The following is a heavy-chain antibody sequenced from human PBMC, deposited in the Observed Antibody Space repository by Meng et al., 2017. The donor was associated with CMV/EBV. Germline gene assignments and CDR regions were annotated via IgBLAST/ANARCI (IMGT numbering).Heavy chain of an antibody. J-gene: IGHJ4*02. CDR3: ARGGGIWFGEGLIDY. Sequence: GGSLRLSCAASGFTFSSYSMNWVRQAPGKGLEWVSSISSSSYIYYADSVKGRFTISRDNAKNSLYLQMNSLRAEDTAVYYCARGGGIWFGEGLIDYWGQGTLVTVSS. CDR2: ISSSSYI. CDR1: GFTFSSYS. D-gene: IGHD3-10*01. V-gene: IGHV3-21*01.